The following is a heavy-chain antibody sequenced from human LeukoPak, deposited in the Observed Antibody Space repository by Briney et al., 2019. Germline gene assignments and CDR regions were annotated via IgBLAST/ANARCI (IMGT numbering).Heavy chain of an antibody. J-gene: IGHJ4*02. V-gene: IGHV4-61*01. CDR1: GGSISSSSYY. CDR3: AREVRYSFDY. Sequence: PSETLSLTCTVSGGSISSSSYYWDWIRQPPGKGLEWIGYIYYSGSTNYNPSLKNRVIISVDTSKNQFSLKLSSVTAADTAVYYCAREVRYSFDYWGQGTLVTVSS. D-gene: IGHD3-9*01. CDR2: IYYSGST.